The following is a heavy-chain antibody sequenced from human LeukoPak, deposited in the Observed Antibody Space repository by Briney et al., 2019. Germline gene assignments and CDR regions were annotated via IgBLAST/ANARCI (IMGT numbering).Heavy chain of an antibody. CDR1: GGSISSYY. CDR3: ARRRLWFGEFHFDY. J-gene: IGHJ4*02. CDR2: IYYSGST. V-gene: IGHV4-59*08. D-gene: IGHD3-10*01. Sequence: SETLSLTCTVSGGSISSYYWSWIRQPPGKGLEWIGYIYYSGSTNYNPSLKSRVTISVDTSKNQFSLKLSSVTAADTAVYYCARRRLWFGEFHFDYWGQGTLVTVSS.